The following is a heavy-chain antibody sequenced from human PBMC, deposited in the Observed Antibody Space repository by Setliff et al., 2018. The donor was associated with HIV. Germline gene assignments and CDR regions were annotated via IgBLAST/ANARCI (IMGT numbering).Heavy chain of an antibody. D-gene: IGHD3-10*01. CDR1: GFTFSDYW. CDR3: ARGRGFGESGYSYYYMDV. Sequence: GGSLRLSCAASGFTFSDYWMSWVRQAPGKGLEWVATIKPDGSLKHYLDSVRGRFTISRDNAKNSLSLQMNSLRAEDTAVYYCARGRGFGESGYSYYYMDVWGKGTTVTVS. V-gene: IGHV3-7*01. CDR2: IKPDGSLK. J-gene: IGHJ6*03.